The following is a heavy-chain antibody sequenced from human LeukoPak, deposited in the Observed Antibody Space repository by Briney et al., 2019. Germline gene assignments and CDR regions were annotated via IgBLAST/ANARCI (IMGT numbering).Heavy chain of an antibody. CDR1: GGTFSSYA. V-gene: IGHV1-69*05. CDR3: ANCATVRGVITNYYYMDV. D-gene: IGHD3-10*01. Sequence: SVKVSCKASGGTFSSYAISWVREAPGQGLEWMGGIIPIFGTANYAQKFQGRVTITTDESTSTAYMELSSLRSEDTAVYYCANCATVRGVITNYYYMDVWGKGTTVTVSS. CDR2: IIPIFGTA. J-gene: IGHJ6*03.